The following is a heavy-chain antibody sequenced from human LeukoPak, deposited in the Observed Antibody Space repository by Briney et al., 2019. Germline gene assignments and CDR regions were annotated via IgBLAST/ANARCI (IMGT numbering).Heavy chain of an antibody. CDR2: INPDSGGT. CDR3: ARHYGNGGTYYDY. D-gene: IGHD2-8*01. J-gene: IGHJ4*02. V-gene: IGHV1-2*02. CDR1: GYTFTGYY. Sequence: GASVKVSCKASGYTFTGYYMHWVRQAPGQGLEWMGWINPDSGGTNYAQNLQDRVTMTRDTSIRTAYMEVSRLRSDETAVYYCARHYGNGGTYYDYWGQGTLVTVSS.